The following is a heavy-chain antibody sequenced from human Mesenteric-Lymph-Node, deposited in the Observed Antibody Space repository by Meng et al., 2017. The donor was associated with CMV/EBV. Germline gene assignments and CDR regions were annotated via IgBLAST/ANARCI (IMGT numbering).Heavy chain of an antibody. D-gene: IGHD1-20*01. CDR3: AHRLNNWNGGAFDY. CDR1: GFSLSTAGGG. V-gene: IGHV2-5*02. Sequence: FSGFSLSTAGGGVGWIRQPPGKAREWLALLFWDGDSRYRPSLKRRLTIDQDTSKNQVVLTLTNVDPADTATYYCAHRLNNWNGGAFDYWGQGALVTVSS. CDR2: LFWDGDS. J-gene: IGHJ4*02.